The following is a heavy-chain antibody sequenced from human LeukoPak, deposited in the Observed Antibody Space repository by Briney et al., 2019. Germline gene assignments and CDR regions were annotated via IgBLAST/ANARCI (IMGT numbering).Heavy chain of an antibody. J-gene: IGHJ3*02. D-gene: IGHD3-22*01. CDR1: GGTFSNFA. Sequence: SLKVSCKAPGGTFSNFAISWVRQTPGQGLEWIGGIIPIFGTTNYAQKFQGRVTITADESTSTAYMELSSLRSEDTAVYYCARVLAGYDTSGYYWDAFDIWGQGTMVSVSS. CDR2: IIPIFGTT. CDR3: ARVLAGYDTSGYYWDAFDI. V-gene: IGHV1-69*13.